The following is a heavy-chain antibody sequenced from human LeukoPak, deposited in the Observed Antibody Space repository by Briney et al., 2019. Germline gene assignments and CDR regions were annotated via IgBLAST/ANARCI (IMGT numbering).Heavy chain of an antibody. CDR3: ARDPAFSAIDY. Sequence: GESLRLSCLTSGFTFTTSYMVWVRQAPGKGLEWVAGMNPDGTTVYYVDSVKGRFTVSRDNAKNSLYLQMNNLRVEDTAVYYCARDPAFSAIDYWGQGTLVTV. CDR1: GFTFTTSY. D-gene: IGHD6-25*01. J-gene: IGHJ4*02. V-gene: IGHV3-7*01. CDR2: MNPDGTTV.